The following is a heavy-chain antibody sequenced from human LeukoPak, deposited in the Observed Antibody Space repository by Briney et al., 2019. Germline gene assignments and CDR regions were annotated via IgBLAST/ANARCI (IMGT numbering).Heavy chain of an antibody. CDR3: ARDRGSGSPLYDS. CDR1: GGSINGYY. V-gene: IGHV4-59*12. Sequence: SETLSLTCTVSGGSINGYYWSWIRQPAGKGLEWIGYIYYSGSSDSNPSLKSRVTLSVDTSKNQFSLRLNSVTAADTALYYCARDRGSGSPLYDSWGQGTLVIVSS. CDR2: IYYSGSS. D-gene: IGHD3-10*01. J-gene: IGHJ4*02.